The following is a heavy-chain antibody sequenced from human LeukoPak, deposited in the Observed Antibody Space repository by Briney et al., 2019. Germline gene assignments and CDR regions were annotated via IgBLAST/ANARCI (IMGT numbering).Heavy chain of an antibody. CDR1: GGSFSGYY. V-gene: IGHV4-59*08. Sequence: SETLSLTCAVYGGSFSGYYWSWIRQPPGKGLELIGYVFYNGDTNYNPSLKSRVSILVDTSKNQFSLMLNSVTAADTAVYYCAXXXXXXXXXXXYFDGRFDYWGQGTLVTVSS. CDR3: AXXXXXXXXXXXYFDGRFDY. CDR2: VFYNGDT. D-gene: IGHD3-9*01. J-gene: IGHJ4*02.